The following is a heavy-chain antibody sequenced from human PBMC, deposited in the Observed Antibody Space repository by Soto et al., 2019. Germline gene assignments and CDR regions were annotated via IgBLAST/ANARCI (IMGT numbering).Heavy chain of an antibody. V-gene: IGHV1-2*04. J-gene: IGHJ4*02. CDR3: ARAVVATTNFDY. Sequence: ASVKVSCKASGYTFTGYYMHWVRQAPGQGLEWMGWINPNSGATNYAQNFQGWVTMTRDTSISTAYMELSRLKSDGTAVYYCARAVVATTNFDYWGQGTLVTVSS. D-gene: IGHD5-12*01. CDR1: GYTFTGYY. CDR2: INPNSGAT.